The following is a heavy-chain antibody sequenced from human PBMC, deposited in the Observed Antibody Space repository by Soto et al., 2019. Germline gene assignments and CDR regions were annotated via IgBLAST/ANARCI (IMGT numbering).Heavy chain of an antibody. CDR2: INHSGST. Sequence: SETLSLTCAVYGGSFSGYYWSWIRQPPGKGLEWIGEINHSGSTNYNPSLKSRVTISVDTSKNQFSLKLSSVTAADTAVYYCARGQNVVVPAATWPAAEFDYWGQGTLVTVSS. V-gene: IGHV4-34*01. D-gene: IGHD2-2*01. CDR3: ARGQNVVVPAATWPAAEFDY. J-gene: IGHJ4*02. CDR1: GGSFSGYY.